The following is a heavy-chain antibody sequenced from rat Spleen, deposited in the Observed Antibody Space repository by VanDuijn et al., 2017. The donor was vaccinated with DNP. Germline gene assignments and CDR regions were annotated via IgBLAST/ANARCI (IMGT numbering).Heavy chain of an antibody. J-gene: IGHJ2*01. D-gene: IGHD1-11*01. CDR2: ISYDGRRT. V-gene: IGHV5-29*01. Sequence: EVQLVESGGGLVQPGRSLKLSCAASGFTFSNYGMAWVREAPTKGLEWVATISYDGRRTWYRDYVKGRFTISRANAKSTLYLQMDSLRSEDTATYYCARHEATEGIDFDYWGQGFMVTVSS. CDR3: ARHEATEGIDFDY. CDR1: GFTFSNYG.